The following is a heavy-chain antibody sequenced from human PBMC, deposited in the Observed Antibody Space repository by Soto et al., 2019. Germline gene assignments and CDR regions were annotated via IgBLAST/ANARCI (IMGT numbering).Heavy chain of an antibody. Sequence: PGGSLRLSCAASGFTLNNYAMHWVRQAPGKGLEWVAVISYDGINRNSADSVKGRFTISRDTSKNTLYLQMNSLRADDTAVYYCASERTMAPRGSLDVWGQGTTVTAP. D-gene: IGHD6-6*01. V-gene: IGHV3-30-3*01. CDR3: ASERTMAPRGSLDV. CDR1: GFTLNNYA. CDR2: ISYDGINR. J-gene: IGHJ6*02.